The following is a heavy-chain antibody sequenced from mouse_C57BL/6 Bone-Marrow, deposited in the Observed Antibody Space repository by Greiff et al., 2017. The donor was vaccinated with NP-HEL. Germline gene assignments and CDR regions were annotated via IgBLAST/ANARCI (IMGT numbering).Heavy chain of an antibody. V-gene: IGHV1-22*01. Sequence: EVQLQESGPELVKPGASVKMSCKASGYTFTDYNMHWVKQSHGKSLEWIGYINPNNGGTSYNQKFKGKATLTVNKSSSTAYMELRSLTSEDSAVYYCAKNIITTVVAPRYYAMDYWGQGTSVTVSS. CDR1: GYTFTDYN. J-gene: IGHJ4*01. CDR2: INPNNGGT. D-gene: IGHD1-1*01. CDR3: AKNIITTVVAPRYYAMDY.